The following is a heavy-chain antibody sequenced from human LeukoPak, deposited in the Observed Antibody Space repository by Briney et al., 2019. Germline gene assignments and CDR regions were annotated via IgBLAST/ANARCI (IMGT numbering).Heavy chain of an antibody. CDR1: GFTFSSYE. J-gene: IGHJ4*02. Sequence: GGSLRLSCAVSGFTFSSYEMNWVRQTPGKGLEWVAVISGSGATTNYADSVKGRFNISRDSSNNVLYLRMNSLRAEDTAVYYCAKGRRSGSSSYFDHWGQGILVTVSS. D-gene: IGHD6-6*01. CDR3: AKGRRSGSSSYFDH. CDR2: ISGSGATT. V-gene: IGHV3-23*01.